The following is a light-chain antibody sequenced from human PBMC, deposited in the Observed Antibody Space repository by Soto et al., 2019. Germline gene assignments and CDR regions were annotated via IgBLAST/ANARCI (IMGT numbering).Light chain of an antibody. V-gene: IGKV1-5*01. CDR3: LQHNSYPQT. J-gene: IGKJ1*01. Sequence: DIQTTQSPSTLSASVGDRVSITCRASQSISSWLAWYQQKPGKAPKLLIYDASSLESGVPSRFSGSGSGTEFTLTISSLQPEDFATYYCLQHNSYPQTFGQGTKVDIK. CDR2: DAS. CDR1: QSISSW.